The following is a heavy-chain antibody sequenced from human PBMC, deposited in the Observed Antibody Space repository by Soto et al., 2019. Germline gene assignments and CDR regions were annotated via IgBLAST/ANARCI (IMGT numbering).Heavy chain of an antibody. J-gene: IGHJ5*02. Sequence: GLPRLSCAPAGFTFSNYEMNWVRKAPGKGPEWVSYMGSSGSTMYYADSVKGRFTISRDNAKNSLYLQMNSLRAEETAVYHCERGQAAMPLRDDSYNWFDPWCQGTLVTVST. CDR1: GFTFSNYE. V-gene: IGHV3-48*03. D-gene: IGHD2-2*01. CDR3: ERGQAAMPLRDDSYNWFDP. CDR2: MGSSGSTM.